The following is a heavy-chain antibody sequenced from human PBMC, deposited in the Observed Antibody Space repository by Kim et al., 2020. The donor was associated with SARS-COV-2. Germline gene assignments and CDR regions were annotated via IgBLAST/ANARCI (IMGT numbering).Heavy chain of an antibody. D-gene: IGHD2-8*01. J-gene: IGHJ4*02. CDR1: GFTFSTYG. CDR2: ISAYNGNT. Sequence: ASVKVSCKASGFTFSTYGFSWVRQAPGQGLEWMGWISAYNGNTDYTQRLHGRVTMTADTSTSTVYMELRSLTSDDTAVYFCAREILGVSASDYWGQGTLVTVSS. CDR3: AREILGVSASDY. V-gene: IGHV1-18*01.